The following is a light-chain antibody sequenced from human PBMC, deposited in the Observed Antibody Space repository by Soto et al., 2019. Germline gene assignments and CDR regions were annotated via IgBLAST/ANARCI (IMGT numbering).Light chain of an antibody. V-gene: IGKV3-11*01. Sequence: EIVLTQSPATLSLSPGERATLSCRASQSISSYLAWYQQKPYQAPRLLIYDASNRATGIPARFSGSGSGTDFTLTISSREPEDFAVYYCHQRSTWPFTFGPGTKVDIK. CDR2: DAS. J-gene: IGKJ3*01. CDR1: QSISSY. CDR3: HQRSTWPFT.